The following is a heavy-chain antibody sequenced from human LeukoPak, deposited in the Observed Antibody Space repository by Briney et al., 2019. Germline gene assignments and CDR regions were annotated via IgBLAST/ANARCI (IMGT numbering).Heavy chain of an antibody. V-gene: IGHV4-34*01. CDR2: INHSGST. CDR1: GGSFSGYY. D-gene: IGHD3-3*01. Sequence: PSETLSLTCAVYGGSFSGYYWSWIRQPPGKGLEWIGEINHSGSTNYNPSLKGRVTISVDTSKNQFSLKLSSVTAADTAVYYCARLGLGGYYNSPRHYGYYYYYMDVWGKGTTVTVSS. CDR3: ARLGLGGYYNSPRHYGYYYYYMDV. J-gene: IGHJ6*03.